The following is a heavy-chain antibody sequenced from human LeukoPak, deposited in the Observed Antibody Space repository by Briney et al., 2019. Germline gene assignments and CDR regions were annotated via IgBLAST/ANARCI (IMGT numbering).Heavy chain of an antibody. V-gene: IGHV1-2*02. D-gene: IGHD2-15*01. CDR1: GYTFTGYY. Sequence: ASVKVSCKASGYTFTGYYMHWVPQAPGQGLEYMGWINPNSGGTTYAQKFQGRVTMTRDTSISTAYMELSRLRSDDTAVYYCARGGSSTRFRPHCSGGSCDGPLDYWGQGTLVTVCS. J-gene: IGHJ4*02. CDR2: INPNSGGT. CDR3: ARGGSSTRFRPHCSGGSCDGPLDY.